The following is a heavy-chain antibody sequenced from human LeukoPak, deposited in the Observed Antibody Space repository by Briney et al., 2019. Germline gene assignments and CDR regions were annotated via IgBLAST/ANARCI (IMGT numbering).Heavy chain of an antibody. CDR1: GYTFTSYA. CDR2: IIPIFGTA. J-gene: IGHJ4*02. Sequence: GASVKVSCKASGYTFTSYAISWVRQAPGQGLEWMGGIIPIFGTANYAQKFQGRVTITADESTSTAYMELSSLRSEDTAVYYCAREDPLVGAFDYWGQGTLVTVSS. D-gene: IGHD1-26*01. CDR3: AREDPLVGAFDY. V-gene: IGHV1-69*13.